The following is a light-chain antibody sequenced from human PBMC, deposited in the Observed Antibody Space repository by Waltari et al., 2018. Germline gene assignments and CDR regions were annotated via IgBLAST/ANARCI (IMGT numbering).Light chain of an antibody. Sequence: QSVLTQPPSASGTPGQRVTMSCSGSTSNIGRNPVNWYQQLPGTAPKLLIYSNDHRPSGVPERLSGSKSGTSASLAISGLQSEDEAVYYCAVWDDSLNGQVFGGGTKLTVL. CDR3: AVWDDSLNGQV. CDR2: SND. J-gene: IGLJ3*02. CDR1: TSNIGRNP. V-gene: IGLV1-44*01.